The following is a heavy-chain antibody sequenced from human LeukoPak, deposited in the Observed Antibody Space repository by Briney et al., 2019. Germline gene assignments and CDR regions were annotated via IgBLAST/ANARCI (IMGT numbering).Heavy chain of an antibody. CDR1: GGSVSDYY. CDR2: IYYTGST. Sequence: SETLSLTCTISGGSVSDYYWSWIRQSPGKGLEWIGYIYYTGSTTYNPSLKSRVTISADTSKNQFSLKLSSVTAADTAVYYCARDPRVNYDFWSGYLNWFDPWGQGTLVTVSS. J-gene: IGHJ5*02. D-gene: IGHD3-3*01. CDR3: ARDPRVNYDFWSGYLNWFDP. V-gene: IGHV4-59*02.